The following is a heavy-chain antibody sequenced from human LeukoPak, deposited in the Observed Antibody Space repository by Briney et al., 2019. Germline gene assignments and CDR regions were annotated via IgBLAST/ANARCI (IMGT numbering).Heavy chain of an antibody. V-gene: IGHV3-48*03. Sequence: GGSLRLSCAASGFSFSSHEMNWVRQAPGKGLEWVSHISSSGSTIYYADSVKGRFTISRDNAKNTLYLQMNSLRAEDTAVYSCARGGYCSTTICDRRNAFDIWGQGTMVTVSS. CDR1: GFSFSSHE. J-gene: IGHJ3*02. CDR3: ARGGYCSTTICDRRNAFDI. D-gene: IGHD2-2*01. CDR2: ISSSGSTI.